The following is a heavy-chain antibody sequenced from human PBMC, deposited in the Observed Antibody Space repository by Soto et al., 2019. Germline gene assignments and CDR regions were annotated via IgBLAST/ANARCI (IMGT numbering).Heavy chain of an antibody. V-gene: IGHV1-2*02. D-gene: IGHD4-17*01. CDR1: GYTLIGYY. J-gene: IGHJ1*01. Sequence: QVQLVQSGAEVKKPGASVKVSCKASGYTLIGYYLHWVRLAPGQGLEWMGWVDPNNGDTTYAQKFQGRVTMTRDTSIRTAYMELTRLRSDDTAVYYCARGPQDYGDYCEYYQHWGQGTLVTVSS. CDR3: ARGPQDYGDYCEYYQH. CDR2: VDPNNGDT.